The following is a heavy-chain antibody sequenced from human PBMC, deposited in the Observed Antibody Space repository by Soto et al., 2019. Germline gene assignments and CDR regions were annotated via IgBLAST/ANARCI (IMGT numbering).Heavy chain of an antibody. CDR1: GYTFTGYH. J-gene: IGHJ6*02. V-gene: IGHV1-2*04. D-gene: IGHD6-19*01. Sequence: ASVKVSCKASGYTFTGYHMHWGRQAPGQGLEWMGWINPNSGGTNYAQKFQGWVTMTRDTSISTAYMELSRLRSDDTAVYYCARDTSSAGYYGMDVWGQGTTVTVSS. CDR3: ARDTSSAGYYGMDV. CDR2: INPNSGGT.